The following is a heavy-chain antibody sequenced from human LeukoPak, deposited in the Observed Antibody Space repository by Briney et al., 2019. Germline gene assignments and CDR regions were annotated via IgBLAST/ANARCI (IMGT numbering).Heavy chain of an antibody. V-gene: IGHV4-59*08. Sequence: KASETLSPTRTVSGGSVSSSYWSWIRQPPGEGLGWIGYIYDSGSTNYNPSLKSRATISVDTSKNQFSLNLSFVTAADTAVYYCARHGSSWYEEDYFDYWGQGTLVTVSS. J-gene: IGHJ4*02. D-gene: IGHD6-13*01. CDR1: GGSVSSSY. CDR3: ARHGSSWYEEDYFDY. CDR2: IYDSGST.